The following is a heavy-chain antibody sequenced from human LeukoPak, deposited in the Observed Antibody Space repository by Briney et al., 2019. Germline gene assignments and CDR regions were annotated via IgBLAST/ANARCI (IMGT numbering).Heavy chain of an antibody. J-gene: IGHJ6*03. D-gene: IGHD2-15*01. CDR2: VFRTGTT. CDR1: GGSIASSSYY. V-gene: IGHV4-39*07. Sequence: SETLSLTCSVSGGSIASSSYYWGWIRQPPGKGLEWIGSVFRTGTTYYSASLKSRVTISVDTSKNQFSLKLSSVTAADTAVYYCARGYCSGGSCYSYYYYNYMDVWGKGTTVTVSS. CDR3: ARGYCSGGSCYSYYYYNYMDV.